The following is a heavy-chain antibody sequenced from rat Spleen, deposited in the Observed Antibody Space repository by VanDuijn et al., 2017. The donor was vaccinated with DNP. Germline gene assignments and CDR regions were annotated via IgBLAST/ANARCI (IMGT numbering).Heavy chain of an antibody. J-gene: IGHJ2*01. Sequence: EVQLQESGPGLVKPSQSLSLTCSVTGYSITSNYWGWIRKFPGNKMEWIGYINYSGSTGYNPSLKSRISITRDTSKNHFFLHLNSVTTEDTATYYCARWTRYFDYWGQGVMVTVSS. V-gene: IGHV3-1*01. CDR3: ARWTRYFDY. CDR2: INYSGST. D-gene: IGHD1-7*01. CDR1: GYSITSNY.